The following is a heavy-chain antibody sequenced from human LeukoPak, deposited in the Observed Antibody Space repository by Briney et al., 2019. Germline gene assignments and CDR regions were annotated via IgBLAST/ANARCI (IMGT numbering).Heavy chain of an antibody. CDR1: GGSISSYY. Sequence: SETLSLTCTVSGGSISSYYWSWIRQPAGKGLEWIGRIYTSGSTNYNPSLKSRVTMSVDTSKNQFSLKLSSVTAADTAVYYCARQFKWVVAAMPVGYWGQGTLVTVSS. CDR2: IYTSGST. CDR3: ARQFKWVVAAMPVGY. V-gene: IGHV4-4*07. D-gene: IGHD2-15*01. J-gene: IGHJ4*02.